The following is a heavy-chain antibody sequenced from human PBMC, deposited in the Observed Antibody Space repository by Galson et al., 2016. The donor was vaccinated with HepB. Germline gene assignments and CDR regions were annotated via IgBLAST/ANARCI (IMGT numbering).Heavy chain of an antibody. CDR3: ARDRRPHTYWFDP. D-gene: IGHD5-18*01. Sequence: SLRLSCAASGFSFSSYGMHWVRQAPGRGLEWVAVIWYDGTKKYYADSVNGRFTISRDNSKNTVYLEMSSLRAEDTAVYHCARDRRPHTYWFDPWGQGTLVAVSS. CDR2: IWYDGTKK. J-gene: IGHJ5*02. CDR1: GFSFSSYG. V-gene: IGHV3-33*01.